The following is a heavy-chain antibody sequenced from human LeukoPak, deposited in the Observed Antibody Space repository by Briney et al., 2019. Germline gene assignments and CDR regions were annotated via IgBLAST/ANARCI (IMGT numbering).Heavy chain of an antibody. J-gene: IGHJ4*02. CDR2: INPSGGST. V-gene: IGHV1-46*01. CDR3: VRAFLDLYFDF. CDR1: GYTFTSYY. Sequence: ASVKASCKASGYTFTSYYMHWVRQAPGQGLEWMGLINPSGGSTTYAQKFQGRVTMTRDTSTSTVYMELSSLRSEDTAVYYCVRAFLDLYFDFWGQGTLVTVSS.